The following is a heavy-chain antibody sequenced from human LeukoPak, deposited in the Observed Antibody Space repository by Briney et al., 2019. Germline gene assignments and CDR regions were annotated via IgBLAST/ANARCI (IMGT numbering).Heavy chain of an antibody. CDR1: GFSFSGYW. V-gene: IGHV3-74*01. Sequence: GGSLRLSCAASGFSFSGYWMHWVRQAPGKGLEWVSHINTDGSVTTYAASVTGRFTISRDNAMDTLHLQMNSLRAEDTAMYYCARDGHQLTPFDYWGQGTLVTVSS. CDR2: INTDGSVT. CDR3: ARDGHQLTPFDY. J-gene: IGHJ4*02. D-gene: IGHD2-2*01.